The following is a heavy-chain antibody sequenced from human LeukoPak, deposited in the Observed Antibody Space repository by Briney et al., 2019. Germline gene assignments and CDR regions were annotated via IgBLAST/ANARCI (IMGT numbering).Heavy chain of an antibody. CDR1: GFTFSSYS. J-gene: IGHJ4*02. D-gene: IGHD3-16*01. CDR2: ISSSSSYI. V-gene: IGHV3-21*01. CDR3: ARYGGAADY. Sequence: PGGSLRLLCAASGFTFSSYSKQWVRQAPGKGLEWVSSISSSSSYISNADSVKGRFTISRDNAKNSVYLQISSLRAEDTAVYYCARYGGAADYWGQGTLVTVSS.